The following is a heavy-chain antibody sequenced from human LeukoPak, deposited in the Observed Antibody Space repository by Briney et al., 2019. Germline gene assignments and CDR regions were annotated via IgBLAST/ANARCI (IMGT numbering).Heavy chain of an antibody. CDR2: INPSGGST. CDR1: GYTFTSYY. V-gene: IGHV1-46*01. CDR3: ARSSYYYGSGSWGNWFDP. J-gene: IGHJ5*02. D-gene: IGHD3-10*01. Sequence: APVKVSCKASGYTFTSYYMHWVRQAPGQGLEWMGIINPSGGSTSYAQKFQGRVTMTRDTSTSTVYMELSSLRSEDTAVYYCARSSYYYGSGSWGNWFDPWGQGTLVTVSS.